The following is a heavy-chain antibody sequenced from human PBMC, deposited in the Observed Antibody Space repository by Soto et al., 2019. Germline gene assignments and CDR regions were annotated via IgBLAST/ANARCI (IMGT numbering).Heavy chain of an antibody. Sequence: ETLSLTCTVSGGSVSSGSYYWSWIRQPPGKGLEWIGYISNSGSTNYNPSLKSRVTISVDTSKNQFSLTVRSVTAADTAVYYCARVSGWFGELLYYGMDVWGQGTTVTVSS. J-gene: IGHJ6*02. V-gene: IGHV4-61*01. CDR3: ARVSGWFGELLYYGMDV. CDR2: ISNSGST. CDR1: GGSVSSGSYY. D-gene: IGHD3-10*01.